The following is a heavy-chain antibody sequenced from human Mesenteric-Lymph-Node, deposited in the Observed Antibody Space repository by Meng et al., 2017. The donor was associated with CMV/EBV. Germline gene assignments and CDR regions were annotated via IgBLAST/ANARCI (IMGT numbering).Heavy chain of an antibody. D-gene: IGHD6-13*01. CDR3: ARGDWAAGDY. Sequence: LYCAASGFTFSSYWMHWVRQATGKGLVWVSSINSDGRSTSYADSVKGRFTISRDNAKNTLYLQMNSLRAEDTAVYYCARGDWAAGDYWGQGTLVTVSS. CDR2: INSDGRST. CDR1: GFTFSSYW. J-gene: IGHJ4*02. V-gene: IGHV3-74*01.